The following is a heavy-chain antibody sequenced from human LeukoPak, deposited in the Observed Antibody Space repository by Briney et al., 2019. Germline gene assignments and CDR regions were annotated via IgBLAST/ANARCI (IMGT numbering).Heavy chain of an antibody. CDR2: MYNSGST. J-gene: IGHJ4*02. V-gene: IGHV4-59*01. D-gene: IGHD3-22*01. CDR1: GGSISGYY. Sequence: PSETLSLTCIVSGGSISGYYWSWIRQPPGKGLEWIGYMYNSGSTNYNPPLKSRVTISVDTSNNQFSLKLSAVTAADTAVYYCARDRWGSSGHFDYWGQGTLVTVSS. CDR3: ARDRWGSSGHFDY.